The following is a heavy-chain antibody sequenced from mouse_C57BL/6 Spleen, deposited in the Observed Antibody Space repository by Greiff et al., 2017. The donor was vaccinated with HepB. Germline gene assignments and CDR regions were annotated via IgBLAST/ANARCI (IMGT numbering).Heavy chain of an antibody. CDR3: ARDYDRYYYAMDY. CDR1: GYTFTSYW. J-gene: IGHJ4*01. CDR2: IHPNSGST. Sequence: LQQPGAELVKPGASVKLSCKASGYTFTSYWMHWVKQRPGQGLEWIGMIHPNSGSTNYNEKFKSKATLTVDKSSSTAYMQLSSLTSEDSAVYYCARDYDRYYYAMDYWGQGTSVTVSS. V-gene: IGHV1-64*01. D-gene: IGHD2-4*01.